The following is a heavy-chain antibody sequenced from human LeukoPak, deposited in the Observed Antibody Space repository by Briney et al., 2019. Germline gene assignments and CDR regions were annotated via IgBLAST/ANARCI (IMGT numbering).Heavy chain of an antibody. V-gene: IGHV3-21*01. J-gene: IGHJ4*02. CDR3: ARVNPIVVVPAAIPTFDY. CDR2: ISSSSSYI. Sequence: LGGSLRLSCAASGFTFSSYSMNWVRQAPGKGLEWVSSISSSSSYIYYADSVKGRFTISRDNAKNSLYLQMNSLRAEDTAVYYCARVNPIVVVPAAIPTFDYWGQGTLVTVSS. CDR1: GFTFSSYS. D-gene: IGHD2-2*01.